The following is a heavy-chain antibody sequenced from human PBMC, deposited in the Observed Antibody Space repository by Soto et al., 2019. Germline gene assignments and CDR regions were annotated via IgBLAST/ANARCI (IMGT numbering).Heavy chain of an antibody. V-gene: IGHV4-31*03. CDR3: ARDGPITMFGVAHYGMDV. CDR2: IYYSGST. J-gene: IGHJ6*02. D-gene: IGHD3-3*01. CDR1: GGSISSGGYY. Sequence: SETLSLTCTVSGGSISSGGYYWSWIRQHPGKGLEWIGYIYYSGSTYYNPSLKSRVTISVDTSKNQFSLKLSSVTAADTAVYYWARDGPITMFGVAHYGMDVWGQGTTVTVSS.